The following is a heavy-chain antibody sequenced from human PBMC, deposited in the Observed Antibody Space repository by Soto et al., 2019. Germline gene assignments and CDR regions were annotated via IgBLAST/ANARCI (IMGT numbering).Heavy chain of an antibody. Sequence: QVQLQQWGAGLLKPSETLSLTCAVYGGSFSGYYWSWIRQPPGKGLEWIGEINHSGSTNYNPSLKXRXTXPVDTSKNQFSLKLSSVTAADTAVYYCARDYYDSSGRPTIDYWGQGTLVTVSS. CDR2: INHSGST. V-gene: IGHV4-34*01. CDR3: ARDYYDSSGRPTIDY. J-gene: IGHJ4*02. D-gene: IGHD3-22*01. CDR1: GGSFSGYY.